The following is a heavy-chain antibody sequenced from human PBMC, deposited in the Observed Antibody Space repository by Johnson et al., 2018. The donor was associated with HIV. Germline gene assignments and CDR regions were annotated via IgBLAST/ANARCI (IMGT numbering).Heavy chain of an antibody. CDR2: INSDGSST. Sequence: VQLVESGGGLVQPGGSLRLSCAASGFTISSNYMSWVRQVPGKGLEWVSVINSDGSSTRYADSVKGRFTISRDNAKNTLYLQMYSLRGEDTAVYYCASGPPVNAFDIWGHGTTVTVSS. CDR1: GFTISSNY. V-gene: IGHV3-74*02. CDR3: ASGPPVNAFDI. J-gene: IGHJ3*02.